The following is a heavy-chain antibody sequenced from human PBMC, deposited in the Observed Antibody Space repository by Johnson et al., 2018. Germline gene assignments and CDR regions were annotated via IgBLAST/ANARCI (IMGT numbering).Heavy chain of an antibody. CDR3: ARGRYCNTNCYGPYYYYYMDV. CDR1: GLSLGDDY. J-gene: IGHJ6*03. CDR2: ISSSGNTI. V-gene: IGHV3-11*04. D-gene: IGHD2/OR15-2a*01. Sequence: QVQLQESGGDLVKPGGSLRLSCAASGLSLGDDYMSWIRQAPGKGLEWVAYISSSGNTISYADSVKGRFTIPRDNAKNSLYLQLNSLRAEEPAVYYCARGRYCNTNCYGPYYYYYMDVWGKGTTVTVSS.